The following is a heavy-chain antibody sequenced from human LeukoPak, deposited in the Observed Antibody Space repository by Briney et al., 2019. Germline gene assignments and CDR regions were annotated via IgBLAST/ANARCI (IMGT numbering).Heavy chain of an antibody. CDR2: IYSGGST. J-gene: IGHJ3*02. V-gene: IGHV3-66*02. Sequence: GGSLRLSCAASGFTFSSYEMSWVRQAPGKGLEWVSVIYSGGSTYYADSVKGRFTISRDNSKNTLYLQMNSLRAEDTAVYYCARDTHAFDIWGQGTMVTVSS. CDR3: ARDTHAFDI. CDR1: GFTFSSYE.